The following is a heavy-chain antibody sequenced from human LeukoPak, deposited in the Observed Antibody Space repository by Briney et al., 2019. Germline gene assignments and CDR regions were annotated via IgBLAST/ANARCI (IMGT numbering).Heavy chain of an antibody. Sequence: GGSLRLSCAASGFTFSTYGMHWVRQAPGKGLEWVAFIRYDGSDKYYADSVKGRFTISRDNSKNTLSLQMNSLRPDDTAVYYCTRAGGLVRGVHYYYYMDVWGKGTTVTISS. CDR3: TRAGGLVRGVHYYYYMDV. CDR1: GFTFSTYG. D-gene: IGHD3-10*01. J-gene: IGHJ6*03. V-gene: IGHV3-30*02. CDR2: IRYDGSDK.